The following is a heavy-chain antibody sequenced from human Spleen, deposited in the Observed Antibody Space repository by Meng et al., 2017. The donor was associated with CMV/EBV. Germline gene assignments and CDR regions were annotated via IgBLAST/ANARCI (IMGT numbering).Heavy chain of an antibody. V-gene: IGHV1-18*01. CDR2: ISAYNGNT. D-gene: IGHD6-19*01. CDR1: GYPFTGHG. J-gene: IGHJ4*02. CDR3: ARDNIVGIAVAGAAY. Sequence: ASGYPFTGHGIRWVRHAPGQGLEWMGSISAYNGNTHYAQKLQGRVTMTTDTSTSTAYMELRSLRSDDTAVYYCARDNIVGIAVAGAAYWGQGTLVTVSS.